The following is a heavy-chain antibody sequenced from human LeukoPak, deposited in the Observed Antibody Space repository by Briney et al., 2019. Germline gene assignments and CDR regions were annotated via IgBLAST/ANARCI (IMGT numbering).Heavy chain of an antibody. CDR2: IYYSGST. V-gene: IGHV4-39*07. J-gene: IGHJ3*02. CDR3: ARDSLNDAFDI. Sequence: PSETLSLTCTVSGGSISSNSYYWGWIRQPPGKGLEWIGSIYYSGSTYYNPSLKSRVTISVDTSKNQFSLKLSSVTAADTAVYYCARDSLNDAFDIWGQGTMVTVSS. CDR1: GGSISSNSYY.